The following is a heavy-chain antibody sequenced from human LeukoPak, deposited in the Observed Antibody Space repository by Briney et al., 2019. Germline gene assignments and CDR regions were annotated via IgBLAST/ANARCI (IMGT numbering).Heavy chain of an antibody. CDR2: ISAYNGNT. CDR3: ARDENYYDSSGYQVIDY. J-gene: IGHJ4*02. Sequence: AAVKVSCKASGYTFTSYGISWVRQSPGQGLEWMGWISAYNGNTNYAQKLQGRVTMTTDTSTSTAYMELRSLRSDDTAVYYCARDENYYDSSGYQVIDYWGKGTLITVSS. D-gene: IGHD3-22*01. CDR1: GYTFTSYG. V-gene: IGHV1-18*01.